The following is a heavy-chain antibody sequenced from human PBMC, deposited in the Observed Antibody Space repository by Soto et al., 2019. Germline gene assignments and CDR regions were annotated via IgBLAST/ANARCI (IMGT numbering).Heavy chain of an antibody. V-gene: IGHV4-59*12. J-gene: IGHJ4*02. Sequence: PSETLSLTCTVSGGSISSYYWSWIRQPPGKGLEWIGYIYYSGSTYYNPSLKSRVTISVDTSKNQFSLRLSSVTAADTAVYYCARGGLLPDYWGQGTLVTVSS. CDR1: GGSISSYY. CDR2: IYYSGST. D-gene: IGHD6-19*01. CDR3: ARGGLLPDY.